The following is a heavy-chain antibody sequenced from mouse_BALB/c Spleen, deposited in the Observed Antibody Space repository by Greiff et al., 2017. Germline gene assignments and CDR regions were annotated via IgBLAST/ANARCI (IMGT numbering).Heavy chain of an antibody. D-gene: IGHD2-4*01. CDR1: GFTFTDYY. V-gene: IGHV7-3*02. Sequence: EVQLVESGGGLVQPGGSLRLSCATSGFTFTDYYMSWVRQPPGKALEWLGFIRNKANGYTTEYSASVKGRFTISRDNSQSILYLQMNTLRAEDSATYYCARDPSYDYDGDYYAMDYWGQGTSVTVSS. CDR2: IRNKANGYTT. J-gene: IGHJ4*01. CDR3: ARDPSYDYDGDYYAMDY.